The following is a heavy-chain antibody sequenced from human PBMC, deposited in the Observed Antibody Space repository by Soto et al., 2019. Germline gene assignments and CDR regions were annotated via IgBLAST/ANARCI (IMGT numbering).Heavy chain of an antibody. V-gene: IGHV3-30*18. CDR1: GFSFTTYV. Sequence: QVQLVESGGGVVQPGRSLRLSCAASGFSFTTYVMHWVRQAPGKGLEWVAVISHDGSYKYYGDAVKGRFTISRDTSKKGGDLEINSLRPEDTAVYYCAKGLLAIVGTTLPRDAFNIWGQGTMVTVSS. D-gene: IGHD1-26*01. CDR2: ISHDGSYK. CDR3: AKGLLAIVGTTLPRDAFNI. J-gene: IGHJ3*02.